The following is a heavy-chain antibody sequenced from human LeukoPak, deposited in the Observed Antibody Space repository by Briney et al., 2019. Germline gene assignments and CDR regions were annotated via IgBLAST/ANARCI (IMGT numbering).Heavy chain of an antibody. V-gene: IGHV3-30*03. CDR1: GFTLSSYG. Sequence: PGGPLSPSCAPSGFTLSSYGMHWVRQAPGKGLEWVAVISYDGSNKYYADSVKGRFTISRDNSKNTLYLQMNSLRAEDTAVYYCAREASGWRPRGYYFDYWGQGTLVTVSS. J-gene: IGHJ4*02. D-gene: IGHD6-19*01. CDR3: AREASGWRPRGYYFDY. CDR2: ISYDGSNK.